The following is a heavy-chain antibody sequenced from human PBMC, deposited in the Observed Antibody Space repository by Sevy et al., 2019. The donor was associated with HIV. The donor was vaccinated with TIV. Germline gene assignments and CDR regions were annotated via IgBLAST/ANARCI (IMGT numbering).Heavy chain of an antibody. D-gene: IGHD6-19*01. CDR3: AREWPGAVAALHFDY. Sequence: SETLSLTCTVSGGSISSGSYYWSWIRQPAGKGLEWIGRIYTSGSTNYNPSLKSRVTISVDTSKNQFSLKLSLVTAADTAVYYCAREWPGAVAALHFDYWGQGTLVTVSS. CDR1: GGSISSGSYY. CDR2: IYTSGST. V-gene: IGHV4-61*02. J-gene: IGHJ4*02.